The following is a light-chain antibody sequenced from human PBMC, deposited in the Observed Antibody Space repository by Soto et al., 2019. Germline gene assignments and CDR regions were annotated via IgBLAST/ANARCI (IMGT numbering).Light chain of an antibody. CDR2: DAS. Sequence: EIVLAQSPDTLSLSPGERATLSCRASQSLSGTYLAWYQHKPGQAPRLLIYDASTTATGIPDRFSGRTSGTDFTGTISRLEPENCAVYYCHQYESSSRTFGGWTQVEIK. CDR1: QSLSGTY. CDR3: HQYESSSRT. J-gene: IGKJ4*01. V-gene: IGKV3-20*01.